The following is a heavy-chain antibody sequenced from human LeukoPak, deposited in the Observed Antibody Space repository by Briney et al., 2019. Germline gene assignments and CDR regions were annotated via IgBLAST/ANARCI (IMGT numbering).Heavy chain of an antibody. V-gene: IGHV3-23*01. CDR3: VKDAYSSGWYLTSSYFDY. D-gene: IGHD6-19*01. CDR2: ISGSGETT. Sequence: GGSLRLSCGVSGLIFGSYAMNWVRQAPGKGLEWVSSISGSGETTYYADSVKGRFTISRDNSKNTLYLQMNSLRADDTAVYYCVKDAYSSGWYLTSSYFDYWGQGTLVTVSS. J-gene: IGHJ4*02. CDR1: GLIFGSYA.